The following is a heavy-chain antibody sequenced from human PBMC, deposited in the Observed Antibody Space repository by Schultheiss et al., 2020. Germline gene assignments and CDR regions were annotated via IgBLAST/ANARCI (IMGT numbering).Heavy chain of an antibody. CDR1: GFSLSNARMG. D-gene: IGHD3-9*01. Sequence: SGPTLVKPTETLTLTCTVSGFSLSNARMGVSWIRQPPGKALEWLAHIFSNDEKSYSTSLKSRLTISKDTSKSQVVLTMTNMDPVDTATYYCAHRKTYYDILTGPYYFDYWGQGTLVTVSS. CDR3: AHRKTYYDILTGPYYFDY. V-gene: IGHV2-26*01. CDR2: IFSNDEK. J-gene: IGHJ4*02.